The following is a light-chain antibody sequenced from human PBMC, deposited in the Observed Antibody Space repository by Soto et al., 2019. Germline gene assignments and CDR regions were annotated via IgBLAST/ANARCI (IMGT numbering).Light chain of an antibody. CDR1: QGISSY. Sequence: IRMTQSPSSFSASPGESATLTCRASQGISSYLAWYQQRPGKAPRLLIYGASTWESGVPSRFSGSGSGTEFTLTISSLQPEDFAAYYCQQCYSSPRTFGQGTRLEIK. CDR3: QQCYSSPRT. V-gene: IGKV1-8*01. CDR2: GAS. J-gene: IGKJ5*01.